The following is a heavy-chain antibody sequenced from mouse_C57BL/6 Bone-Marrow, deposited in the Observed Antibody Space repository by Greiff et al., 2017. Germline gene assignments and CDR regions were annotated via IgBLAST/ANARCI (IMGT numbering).Heavy chain of an antibody. CDR3: ARYYYDYFDY. CDR2: ISSGGSYT. D-gene: IGHD1-1*01. Sequence: EVKLMESGGDLVKPGGSLKLSCAASGFTFSSYGMSWVRQTPDKRLEWVATISSGGSYTYYPDSVKGRFTISRDNATNTLYLQMSSLKSEDTAMYYCARYYYDYFDYWGQGTTLTVSS. CDR1: GFTFSSYG. J-gene: IGHJ2*01. V-gene: IGHV5-6*01.